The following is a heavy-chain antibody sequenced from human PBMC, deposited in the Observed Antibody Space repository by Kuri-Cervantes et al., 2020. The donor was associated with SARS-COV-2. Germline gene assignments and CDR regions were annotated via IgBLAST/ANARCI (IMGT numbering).Heavy chain of an antibody. CDR1: GYSFTTYW. CDR2: IYPGDSDT. V-gene: IGHV5-51*01. Sequence: KVSCKGSGYSFTTYWIGWVRQMPGKGLEWMGIIYPGDSDTRYSPSFQRQVTISADKSISTAFLQWSSLKASDTAIYYCARRAYGEQVDYYYMDVWGKGTTVTVSS. CDR3: ARRAYGEQVDYYYMDV. D-gene: IGHD4-17*01. J-gene: IGHJ6*03.